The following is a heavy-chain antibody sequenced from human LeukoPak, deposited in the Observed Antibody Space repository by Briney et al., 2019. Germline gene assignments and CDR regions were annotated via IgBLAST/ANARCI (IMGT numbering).Heavy chain of an antibody. Sequence: SETLSLTCTVSGGSISSYYWSWSRQPPGTGLEWIGYIYYSGSTNYNPSLKSRVTISVDTSKNQFSLKLSSVTAADTAVYYCARDGSGYSSSWLYYWGQGTLVTVSS. CDR3: ARDGSGYSSSWLYY. CDR1: GGSISSYY. CDR2: IYYSGST. V-gene: IGHV4-59*01. D-gene: IGHD6-13*01. J-gene: IGHJ4*02.